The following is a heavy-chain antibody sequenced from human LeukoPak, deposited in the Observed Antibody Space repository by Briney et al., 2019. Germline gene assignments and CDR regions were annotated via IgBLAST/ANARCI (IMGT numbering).Heavy chain of an antibody. CDR3: ARAVAYGIDTGYFDY. CDR1: AGSINSFY. V-gene: IGHV4-59*01. CDR2: IYYSGST. J-gene: IGHJ4*02. Sequence: PSETLSLTCTVSAGSINSFYWSWIRQPPGKGLEWIGYIYYSGSTNYNPSLKSRVTISVDTSKNQFSLNLNSVTAADTAVYYCARAVAYGIDTGYFDYWGQGTLVTVSS. D-gene: IGHD2-8*02.